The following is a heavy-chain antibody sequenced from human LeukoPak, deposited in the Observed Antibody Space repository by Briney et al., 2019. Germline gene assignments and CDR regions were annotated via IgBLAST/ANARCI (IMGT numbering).Heavy chain of an antibody. CDR1: GNTFTRYW. CDR2: IFPGDSDT. V-gene: IGHV5-51*04. CDR3: ARGWVNNWFDP. D-gene: IGHD3-16*01. J-gene: IGHJ5*02. Sequence: GASLQISCQGSGNTFTRYWIGWVRQLPGKGLEWLGIIFPGDSDTRYSPSFQGQVTISADKPISTAYLQWSSLRASDTAMYYCARGWVNNWFDPWGQGTLVTVSS.